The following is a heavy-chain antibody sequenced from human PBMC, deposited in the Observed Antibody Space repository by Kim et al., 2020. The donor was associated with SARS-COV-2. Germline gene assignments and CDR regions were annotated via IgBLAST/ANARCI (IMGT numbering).Heavy chain of an antibody. V-gene: IGHV3-23*01. CDR3: AKRLDY. CDR2: GSGGST. Sequence: GSGGSTYCADSVKGRFTISRDNSKNTLYLQMNSLRAEDTAVYYCAKRLDYWGQGTLVTVSS. J-gene: IGHJ4*02.